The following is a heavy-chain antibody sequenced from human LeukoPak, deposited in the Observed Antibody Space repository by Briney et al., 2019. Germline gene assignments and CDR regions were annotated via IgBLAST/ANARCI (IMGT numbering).Heavy chain of an antibody. D-gene: IGHD3-22*01. J-gene: IGHJ6*03. CDR2: IYTSGST. Sequence: SETLSLTCTVSGGSISSYYWSWIRQPAGKGLEWIGRIYTSGSTNYNPSLKSRVTMSVDTSKNQFSLKLSSVTAADTAVYYCALSGYYSDYYYYMDVWGKGTTVTVSS. CDR1: GGSISSYY. V-gene: IGHV4-4*07. CDR3: ALSGYYSDYYYYMDV.